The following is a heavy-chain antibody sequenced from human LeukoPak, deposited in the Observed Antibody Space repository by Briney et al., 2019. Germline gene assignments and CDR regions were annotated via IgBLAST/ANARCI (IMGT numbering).Heavy chain of an antibody. J-gene: IGHJ4*02. CDR2: IYPGDSDT. D-gene: IGHD3-3*01. CDR1: GYTFSSYW. V-gene: IGHV5-51*01. CDR3: ARQNDFRLDY. Sequence: GESLRISCKGSGYTFSSYWIGWVRQMPGKGLEWMGIIYPGDSDTRYSPSLQGQVTISVDTSIGTAYLQWSSLKASDTAIYYCARQNDFRLDYWGKGTLVTVSS.